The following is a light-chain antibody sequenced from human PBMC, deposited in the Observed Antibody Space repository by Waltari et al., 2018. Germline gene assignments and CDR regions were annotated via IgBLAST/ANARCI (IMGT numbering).Light chain of an antibody. J-gene: IGLJ3*02. CDR3: AAWDDSLRGPV. Sequence: QSVLTQAPSASGTPEQRVTISCSGSSSNLGRNFVFWYQLLPGMAPKLLIFRNNQRPSGVPDRFSGSKSGTSASLAISGLRSEDEADYSCAAWDDSLRGPVFGTGTKLTVL. CDR2: RNN. CDR1: SSNLGRNF. V-gene: IGLV1-47*01.